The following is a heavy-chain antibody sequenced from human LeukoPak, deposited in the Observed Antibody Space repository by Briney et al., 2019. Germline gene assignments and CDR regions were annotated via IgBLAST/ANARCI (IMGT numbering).Heavy chain of an antibody. J-gene: IGHJ4*02. D-gene: IGHD2-2*01. CDR3: AKGSRDCSSTICYVTLY. Sequence: GGSLRLSCAASGFTFSSYAMTWVRQAPGKGLEWVSSISGSGGSTYYADSVKGRFTISRDNSENTLYLQMNSLRAEDTAVYYCAKGSRDCSSTICYVTLYWGQGTLVTVSS. CDR1: GFTFSSYA. V-gene: IGHV3-23*01. CDR2: ISGSGGST.